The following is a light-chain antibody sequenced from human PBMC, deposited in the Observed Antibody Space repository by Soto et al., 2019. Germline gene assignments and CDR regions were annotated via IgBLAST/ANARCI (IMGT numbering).Light chain of an antibody. CDR2: EVS. CDR1: VGL. Sequence: QSVLTQPASVSGSPGQSITVSCTGTVGLVSWYQQHPGKVPKLIIYEVSNRPSGVSNRFSGSKSGNTASLTISGLQAEDEADYYCSSYTSSSTLYVFGTGTKVTVL. J-gene: IGLJ1*01. CDR3: SSYTSSSTLYV. V-gene: IGLV2-14*01.